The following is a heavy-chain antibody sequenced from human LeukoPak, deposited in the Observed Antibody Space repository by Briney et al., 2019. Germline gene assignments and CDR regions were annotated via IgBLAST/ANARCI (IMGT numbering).Heavy chain of an antibody. D-gene: IGHD2-8*02. CDR3: AVRGGVVPYYFDY. CDR2: IIPILRSA. Sequence: GASVKVSCKTSGVTFSNNSITWVRQAPGQGLEWLGGIIPILRSASYAQKFRGRLRMTSDESTTTAYMELSSLSSDDTAVYYCAVRGGVVPYYFDYWGQGTLVTVSS. J-gene: IGHJ4*02. CDR1: GVTFSNNS. V-gene: IGHV1-69*13.